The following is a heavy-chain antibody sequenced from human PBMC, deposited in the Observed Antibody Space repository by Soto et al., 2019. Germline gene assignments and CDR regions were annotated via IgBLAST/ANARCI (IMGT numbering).Heavy chain of an antibody. V-gene: IGHV1-18*01. Sequence: QVQLVQSGDEVKKPGASVKVSCKASGYIFVNYGIAWVRQAPGQGLEWMGWISAYTGNTHSATKIQGRLTMTTDTSTSTASMDLGSLTSDDAAGDYWVLADNYVTPTPQDVWGQGPTVTVSS. CDR2: ISAYTGNT. CDR1: GYIFVNYG. D-gene: IGHD3-16*01. J-gene: IGHJ6*02. CDR3: VLADNYVTPTPQDV.